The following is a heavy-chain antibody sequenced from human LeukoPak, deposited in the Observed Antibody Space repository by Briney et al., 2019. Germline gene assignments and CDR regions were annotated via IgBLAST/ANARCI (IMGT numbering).Heavy chain of an antibody. Sequence: GGSLRLSCAASGFTFSSYGMPWVRQAPGKGLEWVSFIRYDGSNKYYADSVKGRFTISRDNSKNTLYLQMNSLRAEDTAVYYCAKGGYYDSSGYYPNFDYWGQGTLVTVSS. V-gene: IGHV3-30*02. J-gene: IGHJ4*02. CDR3: AKGGYYDSSGYYPNFDY. D-gene: IGHD3-22*01. CDR2: IRYDGSNK. CDR1: GFTFSSYG.